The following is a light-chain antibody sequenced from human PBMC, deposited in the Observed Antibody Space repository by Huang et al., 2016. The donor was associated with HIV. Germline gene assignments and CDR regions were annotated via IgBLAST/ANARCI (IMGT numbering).Light chain of an antibody. CDR1: QSISSY. Sequence: DIQMTQSPSSLSASVGDRFTITCRASQSISSYLNWYQQKPGKAPKLLIYAASSLQSGVPSRFSGSGSGTDFTLTISSLQPEDFATYYCQQSYSLLTFGGGTKVEIK. CDR2: AAS. J-gene: IGKJ4*01. V-gene: IGKV1-39*01. CDR3: QQSYSLLT.